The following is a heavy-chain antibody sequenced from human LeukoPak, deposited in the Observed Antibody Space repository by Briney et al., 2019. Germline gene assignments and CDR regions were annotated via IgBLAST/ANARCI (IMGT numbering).Heavy chain of an antibody. V-gene: IGHV4-4*09. Sequence: SETLSLTCTVSGDSISNYYGSWIRQTPGKGLEWIGYIHTSGRTYYKPPLNSRVTISVDPSKNQFSLKLSSVTAADTAVYYCARGYYYTSAYSNPFDFWGQGTLVTVSS. D-gene: IGHD3-22*01. J-gene: IGHJ4*02. CDR3: ARGYYYTSAYSNPFDF. CDR1: GDSISNYY. CDR2: IHTSGRT.